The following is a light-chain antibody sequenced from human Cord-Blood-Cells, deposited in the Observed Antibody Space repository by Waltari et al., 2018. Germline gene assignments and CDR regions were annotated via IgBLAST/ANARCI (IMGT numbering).Light chain of an antibody. Sequence: DIQMTQSPSSLSASVGDRVTITCRASQSISSYLNWYQQKPGKAPKLLIYAASSLQSGVPSRFSGNGSGTDFTLTISSLQPEDFATYYCQQSYSTPPELTFGGGTKVEIK. CDR3: QQSYSTPPELT. CDR2: AAS. J-gene: IGKJ4*01. CDR1: QSISSY. V-gene: IGKV1-39*01.